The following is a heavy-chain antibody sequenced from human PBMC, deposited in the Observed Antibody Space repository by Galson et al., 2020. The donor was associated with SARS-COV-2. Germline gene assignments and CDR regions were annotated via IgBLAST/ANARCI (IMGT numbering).Heavy chain of an antibody. CDR2: IYHSGST. CDR1: GYSISSGYY. CDR3: ARAPERRITIFGVVAEGYYFDY. V-gene: IGHV4-38-2*02. J-gene: IGHJ4*02. Sequence: SETLSLTCTVSGYSISSGYYWGWIRHPPGKGLEWIGSIYHSGSTYYNPSLKSRVTISVDTSKNQFSLKLSSVTAADTAVYYCARAPERRITIFGVVAEGYYFDYWGQGTLVTVSS. D-gene: IGHD3-3*01.